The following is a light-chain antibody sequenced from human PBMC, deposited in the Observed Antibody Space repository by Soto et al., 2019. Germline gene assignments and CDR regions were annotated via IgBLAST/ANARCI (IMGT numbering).Light chain of an antibody. V-gene: IGKV3-15*01. CDR3: QQYNNWPRS. CDR2: GAT. J-gene: IGKJ4*01. Sequence: EIVLTQSPATLSVSPGERATLSCRASQSVSINLAWYQQKPGQAPRLLIYGATSRATSISDRFSGSGSGTEFTLTISSLQSEDFAVYYCQQYNNWPRSFGGGTKVDIK. CDR1: QSVSIN.